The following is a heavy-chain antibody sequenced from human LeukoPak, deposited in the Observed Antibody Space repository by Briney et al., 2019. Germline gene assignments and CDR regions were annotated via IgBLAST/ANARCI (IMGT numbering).Heavy chain of an antibody. V-gene: IGHV4-39*01. D-gene: IGHD2-2*01. Sequence: SETLSLTCTVSGGSISSSSYYWGWIRQPPGKGLEWIGSIYYSGSTYYNPSLKSRVTISVDTSKNQFSLKLSSVTAADTAVYYCARLNLCCSSTSCSDYWGQGTLVTVSS. CDR1: GGSISSSSYY. J-gene: IGHJ4*02. CDR2: IYYSGST. CDR3: ARLNLCCSSTSCSDY.